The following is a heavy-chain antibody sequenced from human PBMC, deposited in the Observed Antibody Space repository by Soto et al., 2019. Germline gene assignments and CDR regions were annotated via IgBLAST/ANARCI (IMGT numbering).Heavy chain of an antibody. CDR3: AGDQGWQRALDI. CDR2: IKQDGSEK. V-gene: IGHV3-7*01. CDR1: GFTLSSFW. Sequence: EVQLVESGGDLVQPGGSLRLSCTASGFTLSSFWMSWLRRTPGKGLEWVANIKQDGSEKHYIDSVKGRFTISRDNAKNSLYLQMSRLGAEATAVYYCAGDQGWQRALDIWGQGTLVTVSS. D-gene: IGHD2-15*01. J-gene: IGHJ3*02.